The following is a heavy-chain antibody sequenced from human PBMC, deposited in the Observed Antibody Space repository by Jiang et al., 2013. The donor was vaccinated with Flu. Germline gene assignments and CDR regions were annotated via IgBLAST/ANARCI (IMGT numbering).Heavy chain of an antibody. CDR3: ARSPAGRDSSLDY. Sequence: DPSDSYTNYSPSFQGHVTISADKSISTAYLQWSSLKASDTAMYYCARSPAGRDSSLDYWGQGTLVTVSS. V-gene: IGHV5-10-1*01. D-gene: IGHD2-21*02. J-gene: IGHJ4*02. CDR2: DPSDSYT.